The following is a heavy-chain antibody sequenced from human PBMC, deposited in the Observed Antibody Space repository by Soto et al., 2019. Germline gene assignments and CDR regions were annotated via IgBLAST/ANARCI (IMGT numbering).Heavy chain of an antibody. CDR2: IYYSGST. Sequence: SETLSLTCTVSGVSISSYYWSWIRQPPGKGLEWIGYIYYSGSTNYNPSLKSRVTISVDTSKNQFSLKLSSVTAADTAVYYCARDPTPWGQGTLVTVSS. CDR3: ARDPTP. J-gene: IGHJ5*02. CDR1: GVSISSYY. V-gene: IGHV4-59*12.